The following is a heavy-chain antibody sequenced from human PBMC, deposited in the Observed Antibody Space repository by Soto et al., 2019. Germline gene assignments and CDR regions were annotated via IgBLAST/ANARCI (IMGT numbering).Heavy chain of an antibody. CDR1: GFSFGSYA. D-gene: IGHD3-3*01. CDR2: ISGSDGKT. J-gene: IGHJ4*02. CDR3: ARWSYLDY. Sequence: GGSLRLSCAASGFSFGSYALSWVRQAPGKGLEWVSTISGSDGKTFYAGSVKGRFSISRDTSQNTLYLQMNSLRADDTAIYYCARWSYLDYWGQGTRVTVSS. V-gene: IGHV3-23*01.